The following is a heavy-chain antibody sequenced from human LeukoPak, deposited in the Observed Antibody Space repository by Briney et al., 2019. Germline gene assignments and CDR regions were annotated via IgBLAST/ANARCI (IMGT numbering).Heavy chain of an antibody. CDR1: GGSISSGGYY. Sequence: SETLSLTCTVSGGSISSGGYYWSWIRQYPGKGLEWIGHIYYSGSTYYNPSLKSRDTISVDTSKNQFSLKLSSVTAADTATYYCARGARSYDSCGQGILVTVSS. CDR3: ARGARSYDS. CDR2: IYYSGST. V-gene: IGHV4-31*03. J-gene: IGHJ4*02.